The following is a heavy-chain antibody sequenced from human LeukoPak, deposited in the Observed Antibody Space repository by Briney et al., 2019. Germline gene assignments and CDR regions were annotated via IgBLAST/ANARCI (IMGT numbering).Heavy chain of an antibody. CDR2: IYSGGST. V-gene: IGHV3-53*01. Sequence: GGSLRLSCAASGFTVSSNYMSWVRQAPGKGLEWVSVIYSGGSTYYADSVKGRFTISRDNSKNTLYLQMNGLRAEDTAVYYCAGVGSSWEPGWWGQGTLVTVSS. CDR1: GFTVSSNY. CDR3: AGVGSSWEPGW. D-gene: IGHD6-13*01. J-gene: IGHJ4*02.